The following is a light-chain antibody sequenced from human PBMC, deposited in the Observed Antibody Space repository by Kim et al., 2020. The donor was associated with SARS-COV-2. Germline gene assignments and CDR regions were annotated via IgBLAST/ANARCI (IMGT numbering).Light chain of an antibody. CDR3: QKYNSAPWT. V-gene: IGKV1-27*01. Sequence: DIQMTQSPSSLSASAGDRVTITCRSSQDISNFLAWYQQKPGKAPKLLIYATSILHSGVPPRFSGSGYGTDFTLTISSLQPEDVASYYCQKYNSAPWTFGQGTKLEI. CDR2: ATS. J-gene: IGKJ1*01. CDR1: QDISNF.